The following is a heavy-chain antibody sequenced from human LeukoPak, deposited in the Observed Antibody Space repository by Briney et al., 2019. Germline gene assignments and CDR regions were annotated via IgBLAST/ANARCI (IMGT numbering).Heavy chain of an antibody. Sequence: PGGSLSLSCAASGFTISSCDMNWVRQPPGKGLEWVSSITDNGVSTYYSDSVKGRSTISRDNSKTMLYLQMNSLRAEDTALYYCAKDLRVHWGQGTLVTVSS. V-gene: IGHV3-23*01. CDR1: GFTISSCD. J-gene: IGHJ4*02. CDR2: ITDNGVST. CDR3: AKDLRVH. D-gene: IGHD3-10*01.